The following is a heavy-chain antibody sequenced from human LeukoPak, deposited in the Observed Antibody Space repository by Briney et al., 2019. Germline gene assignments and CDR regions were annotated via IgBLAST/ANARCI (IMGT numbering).Heavy chain of an antibody. J-gene: IGHJ4*02. V-gene: IGHV3-23*01. CDR2: ISGNGGSI. CDR3: SSGDY. Sequence: PGGSLRLSCAASGFTFTTYAMTWVRQAPGKGLEWVSTISGNGGSIYYADSVRGRVTISRDNSKKTLFLQMNSLRAEDTALYYCSSGDYWGQGTLVTVSS. CDR1: GFTFTTYA.